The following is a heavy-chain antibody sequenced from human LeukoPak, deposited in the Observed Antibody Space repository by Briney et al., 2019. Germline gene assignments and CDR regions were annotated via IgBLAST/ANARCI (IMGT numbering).Heavy chain of an antibody. D-gene: IGHD5-12*01. CDR2: LRPDTGAT. CDR3: ARVDTVGTVNPFY. V-gene: IGHV1-2*02. J-gene: IGHJ4*02. Sequence: ASVKVSCKTSGYTFSAFYIHWVRQVPGQGLEWMGWLRPDTGATNFAQNFLGGVTMTGDTSISTAYMELSRLRPDDTAVYYCARVDTVGTVNPFYWGQGTLVTVSS. CDR1: GYTFSAFY.